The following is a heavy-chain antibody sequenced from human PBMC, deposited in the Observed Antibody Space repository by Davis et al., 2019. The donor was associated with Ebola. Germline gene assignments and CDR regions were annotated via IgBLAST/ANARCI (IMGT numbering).Heavy chain of an antibody. CDR3: AKAQWLGHKYFYGMDV. V-gene: IGHV3-23*01. J-gene: IGHJ6*02. CDR2: ISGSGSNT. Sequence: GESLKISCAASGFTFSKYAMNWVRQAPGKGLEWVSGISGSGSNTYYADSVKGRFTISRDNSKNTLYLQMNSLRAEDTAVYYCAKAQWLGHKYFYGMDVWGQGTTVTVSS. D-gene: IGHD6-19*01. CDR1: GFTFSKYA.